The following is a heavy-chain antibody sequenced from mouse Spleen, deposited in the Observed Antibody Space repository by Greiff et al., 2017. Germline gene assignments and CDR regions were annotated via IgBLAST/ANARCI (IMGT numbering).Heavy chain of an antibody. CDR2: ISYDGSN. CDR1: GYSITSGYY. CDR3: AREQLGLPDY. V-gene: IGHV3-6*02. J-gene: IGHJ2*01. Sequence: ESGPGLVKPSQSLSLTCSVTGYSITSGYYWNWIRQFPGNKLEWMGYISYDGSNNYNPSLKNRISITRDTSKNQFFLKLNSVTTEDTATYYCAREQLGLPDYWGQGTTLTVSS. D-gene: IGHD3-1*01.